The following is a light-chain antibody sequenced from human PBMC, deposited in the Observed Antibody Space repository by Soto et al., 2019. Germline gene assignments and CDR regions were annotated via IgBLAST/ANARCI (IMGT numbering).Light chain of an antibody. CDR1: QSVRSNY. Sequence: EIVLAQSPGTLSLSPGERATLSCRASQSVRSNYLAWYQQKPGQAPRLIIYDASSMATGIPDRFSGSGSGTDFTLTISRLEPEDFAVYYCQQYGSSGTFGQGTKVDIK. J-gene: IGKJ1*01. CDR3: QQYGSSGT. V-gene: IGKV3-20*01. CDR2: DAS.